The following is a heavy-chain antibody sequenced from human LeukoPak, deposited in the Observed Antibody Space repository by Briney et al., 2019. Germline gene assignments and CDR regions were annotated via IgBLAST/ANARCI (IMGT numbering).Heavy chain of an antibody. V-gene: IGHV5-51*01. D-gene: IGHD5-12*01. CDR1: GYTFNAYW. CDR2: IYAGDSET. J-gene: IGHJ4*02. CDR3: ARHSRGSNDY. Sequence: GESLKISCKGSGYTFNAYWIGWVRQMPGKGLEWMGVIYAGDSETRYSPSFQGQVTISVDKSISTAYLQWSSLKASDTAMYYCARHSRGSNDYWGQGTLVTVSS.